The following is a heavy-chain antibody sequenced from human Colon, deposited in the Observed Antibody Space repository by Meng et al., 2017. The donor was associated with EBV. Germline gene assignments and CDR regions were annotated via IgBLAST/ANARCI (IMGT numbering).Heavy chain of an antibody. V-gene: IGHV4-34*01. CDR1: GGFFSDSY. CDR3: ASSDCSGGTCYLDC. CDR2: INHAGST. D-gene: IGHD2-15*01. Sequence: VQLQQWGAGLLKASQTLFLSCTVYGGFFSDSYWTVIRQPPGKGLEWIGEINHAGSTTYNPSLKSRVTISVDTSKNQFSLKLSSVTAADAAVYYCASSDCSGGTCYLDCWGQGTLVTVSS. J-gene: IGHJ4*02.